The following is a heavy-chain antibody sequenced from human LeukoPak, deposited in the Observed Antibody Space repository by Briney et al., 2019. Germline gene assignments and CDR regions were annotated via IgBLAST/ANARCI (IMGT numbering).Heavy chain of an antibody. CDR2: ISSSSSYI. J-gene: IGHJ4*02. D-gene: IGHD6-19*01. CDR1: GFTFSSYS. CDR3: ARDSSSGWCGGDY. V-gene: IGHV3-21*01. Sequence: GGSLRLSCAASGFTFSSYSMNWVRQAPGKGLEWVSSISSSSSYIYYADSVKGRFTISRDNAKNSLYLQMNSLRAEDTAVYYCARDSSSGWCGGDYWGQGTLVTVSS.